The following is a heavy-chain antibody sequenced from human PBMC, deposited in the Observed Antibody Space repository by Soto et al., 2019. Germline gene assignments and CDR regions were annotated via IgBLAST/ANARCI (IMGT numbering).Heavy chain of an antibody. CDR3: ARRKGDYYDSSGYHYYFDY. V-gene: IGHV1-2*02. D-gene: IGHD3-22*01. CDR1: GYTFTGYY. J-gene: IGHJ4*02. CDR2: INPNSGGT. Sequence: ASVKVSCKASGYTFTGYYVHWVRQAPGQGLEWMGWINPNSGGTKSAQKFQGRVTMTRDTSINTAYMELSRLRSDDTAVYYCARRKGDYYDSSGYHYYFDYWGQGTLVTAPQ.